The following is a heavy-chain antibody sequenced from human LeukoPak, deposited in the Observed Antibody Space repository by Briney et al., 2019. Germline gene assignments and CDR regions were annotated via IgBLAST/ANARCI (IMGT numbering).Heavy chain of an antibody. V-gene: IGHV3-49*03. CDR1: GFSFGDYA. CDR3: ATDFYDST. D-gene: IGHD3-22*01. CDR2: IRSKAHGGAT. Sequence: PGGSLRLSCTASGFSFGDYAMSWFRQAPGRGLEWVGFIRSKAHGGATEYAASVKGRFTISGDDSKSIAYLQMNSLQTEDTAVYYCATDFYDSTWGQGTLVTVSS. J-gene: IGHJ5*02.